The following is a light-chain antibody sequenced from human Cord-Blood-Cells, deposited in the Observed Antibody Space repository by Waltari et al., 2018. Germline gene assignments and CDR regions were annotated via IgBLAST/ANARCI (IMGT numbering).Light chain of an antibody. Sequence: IVLTQSPATLYLSPGERATLSCRASQSVSSYLAWYQQKPGQAPRLLIYEASNRATGIPARFSGSGSGTDFTLTISSLEPEEFAVYYCQQRSNWPITFGQGTRLEIK. CDR3: QQRSNWPIT. V-gene: IGKV3-11*01. CDR1: QSVSSY. CDR2: EAS. J-gene: IGKJ5*01.